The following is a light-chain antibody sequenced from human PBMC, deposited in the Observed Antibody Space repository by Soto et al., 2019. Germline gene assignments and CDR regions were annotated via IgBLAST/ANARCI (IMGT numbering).Light chain of an antibody. Sequence: QSVLTQPPSVSAAQGQKVTISCSGSNPNIGNNYVSWYKQVPGTAPKLLIYENNKRPSGIPDRFSGSKSGTSATLGITGLQTGDEAYYYCGTWDSSLIAGVFGGGTKLTVL. CDR2: ENN. CDR3: GTWDSSLIAGV. J-gene: IGLJ2*01. V-gene: IGLV1-51*01. CDR1: NPNIGNNY.